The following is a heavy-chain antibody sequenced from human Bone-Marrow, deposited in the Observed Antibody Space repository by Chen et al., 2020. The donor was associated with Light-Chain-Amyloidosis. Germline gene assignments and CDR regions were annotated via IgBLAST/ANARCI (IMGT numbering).Heavy chain of an antibody. CDR3: ARDSDCRSTSCYPLGTFDI. Sequence: EVQLVESGGGLVQPGGSLRLSCVASGFTFSSYWMHWVRQAPGKGLVWVSRINTDGSSTSYADSVKGRFTISRDNAKNTPFLQMSSLRADDTAVYYCARDSDCRSTSCYPLGTFDIWGQGTMVTVSS. CDR1: GFTFSSYW. V-gene: IGHV3-74*01. J-gene: IGHJ3*02. D-gene: IGHD2-2*01. CDR2: INTDGSST.